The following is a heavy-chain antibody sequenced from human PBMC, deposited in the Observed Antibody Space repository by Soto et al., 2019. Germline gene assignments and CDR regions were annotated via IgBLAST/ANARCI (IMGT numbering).Heavy chain of an antibody. CDR3: ARGGTDYGGNSDY. J-gene: IGHJ4*02. CDR1: GFTFSSYG. V-gene: IGHV3-33*01. D-gene: IGHD4-17*01. CDR2: IWYDGSNK. Sequence: QVQLVESGGGVVQPGRSLRLSCAASGFTFSSYGMHWVRQAPGKGLEWVADIWYDGSNKYYADSVKGRFTISRDNSKNTLYLQMNSLRAEDTAVYYCARGGTDYGGNSDYWGQGTLVTVSS.